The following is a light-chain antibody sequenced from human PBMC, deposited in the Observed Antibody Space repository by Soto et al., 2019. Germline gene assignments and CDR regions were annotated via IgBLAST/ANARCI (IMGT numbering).Light chain of an antibody. V-gene: IGLV1-47*01. Sequence: QSVLTQPPSASGTPGQGVTISCSGSTSNIGSNYVYWYQQLPGTAPKLLIYRNNQRPSGVPDRFSGSKSGTSASLAISGLRSDDEADYYCEAWDDSLNGVVFGGGTKLTVL. CDR1: TSNIGSNY. CDR3: EAWDDSLNGVV. CDR2: RNN. J-gene: IGLJ3*02.